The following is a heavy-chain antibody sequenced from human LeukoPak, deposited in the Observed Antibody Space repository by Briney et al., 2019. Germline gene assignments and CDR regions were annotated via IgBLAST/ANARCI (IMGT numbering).Heavy chain of an antibody. CDR1: GYTFTRYY. Sequence: ASVKVSCKASGYTFTRYYMHWVRQAPGQGLEWMGIINPSGGSTNYAQKFQGRVTMTRDTSTNTVYMELSSLRSEDTAVYYCARGGGRNTTMVWAFDYWGQGTLVTASS. CDR3: ARGGGRNTTMVWAFDY. CDR2: INPSGGST. V-gene: IGHV1-46*01. J-gene: IGHJ4*02. D-gene: IGHD5-18*01.